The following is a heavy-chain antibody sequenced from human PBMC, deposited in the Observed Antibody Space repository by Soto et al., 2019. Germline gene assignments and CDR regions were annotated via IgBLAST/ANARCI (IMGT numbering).Heavy chain of an antibody. J-gene: IGHJ4*02. Sequence: ASVKVSCKASGYTFTSYAMHWVRQAPGQRLEWMGWINAGNGNTKYSQKFQGRVTITGDTSASTAYMELSSLRSEDTAVYYCARGIVRPYYFDYWGQGTLVTVSS. D-gene: IGHD3-10*02. CDR2: INAGNGNT. V-gene: IGHV1-3*01. CDR1: GYTFTSYA. CDR3: ARGIVRPYYFDY.